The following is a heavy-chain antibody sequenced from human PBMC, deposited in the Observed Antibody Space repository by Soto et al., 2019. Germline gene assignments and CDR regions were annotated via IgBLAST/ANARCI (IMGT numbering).Heavy chain of an antibody. D-gene: IGHD1-26*01. CDR2: ISSSSSYT. J-gene: IGHJ6*02. CDR1: GFTFSDYY. CDR3: ASEVGATDYYGMDV. Sequence: GGSLRLSCAASGFTFSDYYMSWIRQAPGKGLEWVSYISSSSSYTNYADSVKGRFTISRDNAKNSLYLQMNSLRAEDTAVYYCASEVGATDYYGMDVWGQGTTVTVSS. V-gene: IGHV3-11*06.